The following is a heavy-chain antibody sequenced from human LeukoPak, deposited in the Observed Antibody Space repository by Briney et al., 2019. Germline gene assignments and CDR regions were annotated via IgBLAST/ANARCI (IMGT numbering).Heavy chain of an antibody. V-gene: IGHV4-39*07. CDR1: GGSISSSSYY. J-gene: IGHJ6*03. CDR2: IYYSGNT. Sequence: SETLSLTCTVSGGSISSSSYYWGWIRQPPGKGLEWIGSIYYSGNTYYNPSLKSRVTISVDTSKNQFSLKLSSVTAADTAVYYCAVARPLSPYYYYYMDVWGKGTTVTVSS. D-gene: IGHD5-12*01. CDR3: AVARPLSPYYYYYMDV.